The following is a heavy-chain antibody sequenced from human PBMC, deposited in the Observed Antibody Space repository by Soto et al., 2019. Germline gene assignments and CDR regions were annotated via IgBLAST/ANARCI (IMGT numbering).Heavy chain of an antibody. CDR2: ISSSSSYI. CDR1: GFTFSSYS. CDR3: ARTRSLDY. Sequence: PGGSLRLSCAASGFTFSSYSMNWVRQAPGKGLEWVSSISSSSSYIYYAESVKGRFTITRDNAKNSLYLQMNSLRAEDTAVYYCARTRSLDYWGQGTLVTVSS. J-gene: IGHJ4*02. V-gene: IGHV3-21*01. D-gene: IGHD2-2*01.